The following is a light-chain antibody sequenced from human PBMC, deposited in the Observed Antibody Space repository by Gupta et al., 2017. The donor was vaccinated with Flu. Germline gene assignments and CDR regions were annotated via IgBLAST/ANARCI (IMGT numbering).Light chain of an antibody. CDR3: QRYDRAWGLT. V-gene: IGKV1-27*01. Sequence: DIQMTQSPSSLSASEGDRVTITCRASQGISNYLAWYQQKPGKVPKLLIYAACTLQSGVPCRFSGSGSGTDFTLTIRRLQPENVATYDGQRYDRAWGLTFGEGTKVEIK. CDR1: QGISNY. CDR2: AAC. J-gene: IGKJ4*01.